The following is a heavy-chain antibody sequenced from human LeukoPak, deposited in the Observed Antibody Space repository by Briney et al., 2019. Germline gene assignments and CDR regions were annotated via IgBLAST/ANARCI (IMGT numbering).Heavy chain of an antibody. Sequence: GASVKVSCKASGGTFSSYAISWVRQAPGQGLEWMGRIIPILGIANYAQKFQGRVTITADKSTSTAYMELSSLRSEDTAVYYCLIVVVPYPGYFQHWGQGTLVTVSS. V-gene: IGHV1-69*04. J-gene: IGHJ1*01. D-gene: IGHD2-15*01. CDR1: GGTFSSYA. CDR3: LIVVVPYPGYFQH. CDR2: IIPILGIA.